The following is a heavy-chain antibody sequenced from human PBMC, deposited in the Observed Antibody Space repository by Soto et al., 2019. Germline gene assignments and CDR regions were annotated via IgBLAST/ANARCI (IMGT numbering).Heavy chain of an antibody. J-gene: IGHJ6*02. CDR1: GFTFSSYA. Sequence: EVQLLESGGGLVQPGGSLRLSCAASGFTFSSYAMKWVRQAPGKGLEWVSLIGESGTPTYYADSVKGRFTISRDNSGNTLFLEMYSLRADVAAVYYCARYIPGVRYYGMDVWGQGTTVTVSS. D-gene: IGHD2-2*01. V-gene: IGHV3-23*01. CDR3: ARYIPGVRYYGMDV. CDR2: IGESGTPT.